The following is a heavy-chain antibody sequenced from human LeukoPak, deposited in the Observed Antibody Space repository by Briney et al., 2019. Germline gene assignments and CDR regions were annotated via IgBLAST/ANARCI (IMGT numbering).Heavy chain of an antibody. D-gene: IGHD5-18*01. J-gene: IGHJ5*02. CDR3: ARVTHTELSTWFDP. Sequence: SVKVSCMASGGTFNNYAINWVRQAPGQGLEWMGGIIPIFGSSDYAQKFQGRVTITADESTTTAYMELSSLRSEDTAVYYCARVTHTELSTWFDPWGQGTLVTVSS. CDR2: IIPIFGSS. V-gene: IGHV1-69*13. CDR1: GGTFNNYA.